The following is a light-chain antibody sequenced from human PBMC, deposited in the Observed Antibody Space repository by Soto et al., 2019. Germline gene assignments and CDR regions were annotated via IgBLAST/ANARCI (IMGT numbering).Light chain of an antibody. CDR2: SNS. Sequence: QSVLTQPPSASGTPGQKVTISCSGSSSNIGRNYVSWYQQVPGTAPKLLMYSNSQRPSGVPDRFSGSKSGTSASLAISNLRSEDEADYYCASWDDVLRGVFGGGTKVTVL. J-gene: IGLJ3*02. V-gene: IGLV1-47*02. CDR1: SSNIGRNY. CDR3: ASWDDVLRGV.